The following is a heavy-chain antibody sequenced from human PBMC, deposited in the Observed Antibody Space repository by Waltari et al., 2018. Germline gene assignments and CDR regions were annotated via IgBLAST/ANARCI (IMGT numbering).Heavy chain of an antibody. CDR2: IYHSGST. V-gene: IGHV4-38-2*01. J-gene: IGHJ2*01. Sequence: QVQLQESGPGLVKPSETLSLTCAVSGYSISSGYYWGWIRQPPGTGVEGIGSIYHSGSTYYNPSLKSRVTISVDTSKNQFSLKLSSVTAADTAVYYCARGPSSYYYDSSGYYYVAWYFDLWGRGTLVTVSS. D-gene: IGHD3-22*01. CDR1: GYSISSGYY. CDR3: ARGPSSYYYDSSGYYYVAWYFDL.